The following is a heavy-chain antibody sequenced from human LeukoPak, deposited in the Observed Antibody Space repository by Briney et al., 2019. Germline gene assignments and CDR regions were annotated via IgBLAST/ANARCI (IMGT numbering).Heavy chain of an antibody. D-gene: IGHD6-19*01. CDR1: GFTFSSYE. V-gene: IGHV3-30*02. CDR3: AKDLGQWPNPYDY. Sequence: GGSLRLSCAASGFTFSSYEMNWVRQAPGKGLEWVAFIRYDGSNKYYADSVKGRFTISRDNSKNTLYLRMNSLRAEDTAVYYCAKDLGQWPNPYDYWGQGTLVTVSS. J-gene: IGHJ4*02. CDR2: IRYDGSNK.